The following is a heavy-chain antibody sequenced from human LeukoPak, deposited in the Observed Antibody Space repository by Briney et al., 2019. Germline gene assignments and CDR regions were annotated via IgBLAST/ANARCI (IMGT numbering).Heavy chain of an antibody. D-gene: IGHD5-18*01. V-gene: IGHV3-11*01. CDR1: GFTFSDYY. Sequence: PGGSLRFSCAASGFTFSDYYMSWIRQAPGKGLEWVSYISSSGSTIYYADSVKGRFTISRDNAKNSLYLQMNSLGAEDTAVYYCARAYGYVPHFDYWGQGTLVTVSS. J-gene: IGHJ4*02. CDR2: ISSSGSTI. CDR3: ARAYGYVPHFDY.